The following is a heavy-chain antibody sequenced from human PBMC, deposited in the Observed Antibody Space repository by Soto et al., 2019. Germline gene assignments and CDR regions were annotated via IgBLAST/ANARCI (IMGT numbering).Heavy chain of an antibody. Sequence: QVQLVESGGGVVQPGRSLRLSCAASGFTFSSYAMHWVRQAPVKGLEWVAVISYDGSDKYYADSVKGRFTISRDNSKNTLNLQMNSLRADDTSVYYCAKALGELSPESYDYWGQGTLITGS. CDR1: GFTFSSYA. CDR3: AKALGELSPESYDY. D-gene: IGHD3-16*02. V-gene: IGHV3-30*18. J-gene: IGHJ4*02. CDR2: ISYDGSDK.